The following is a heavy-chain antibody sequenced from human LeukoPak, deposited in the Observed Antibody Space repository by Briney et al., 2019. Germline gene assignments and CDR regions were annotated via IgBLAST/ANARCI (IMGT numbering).Heavy chain of an antibody. CDR2: INTNTGNP. CDR3: ARDTSIHDIDY. V-gene: IGHV7-4-1*02. D-gene: IGHD3-9*01. CDR1: GYTFTSYG. J-gene: IGHJ4*02. Sequence: ASVKVSCKASGYTFTSYGISWVRQAPGQGLEWMGWINTNTGNPTYAQGFTGRFVFSLDTSFSTAYLQISSLKAEDTAVYYCARDTSIHDIDYWGQGTLVTVSS.